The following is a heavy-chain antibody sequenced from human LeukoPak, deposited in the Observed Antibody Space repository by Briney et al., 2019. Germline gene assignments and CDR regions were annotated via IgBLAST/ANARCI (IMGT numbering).Heavy chain of an antibody. J-gene: IGHJ4*02. CDR1: DASISSDY. D-gene: IGHD4-23*01. CDR2: IYSSGNT. CDR3: ARNSGDY. V-gene: IGHV4-4*07. Sequence: SETLSLTCTVSDASISSDYWSWIRQPAGKGLEWIGRIYSSGNTNYNPSLKSRVTMSLDASKNQFFLKLRSVTAADTAVYYCARNSGDYWGQGTLVTVSS.